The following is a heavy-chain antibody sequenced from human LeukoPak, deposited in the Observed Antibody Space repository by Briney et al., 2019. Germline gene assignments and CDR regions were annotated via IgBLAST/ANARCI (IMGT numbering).Heavy chain of an antibody. J-gene: IGHJ1*01. CDR1: GFTFSSYW. Sequence: GGSLRLSCAASGFTFSSYWMHWVRQAPGKGVVWVSRIKSDGSTNYSDSVKGGFTISRDNAKTTVSLQMNSLRAEDTGVYYCARAPSEIGGYYPEYFRHWGQGTLVTVSS. CDR2: IKSDGST. V-gene: IGHV3-74*01. CDR3: ARAPSEIGGYYPEYFRH. D-gene: IGHD3-22*01.